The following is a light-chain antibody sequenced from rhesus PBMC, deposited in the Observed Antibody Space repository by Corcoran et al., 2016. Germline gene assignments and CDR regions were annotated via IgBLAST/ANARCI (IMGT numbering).Light chain of an antibody. V-gene: IGKV3S9*01. J-gene: IGKJ2*01. CDR1: QSVSSY. CDR2: GAS. Sequence: EIVMTQSPATLSLSPGERATLSCRASQSVSSYVAWYQQKPEQAPRLLIYGASSRATGIPDRCRGRWSGKDFTLIISSLEPEDVGVYYCQQYNNWYSFGQGTKVEIK. CDR3: QQYNNWYS.